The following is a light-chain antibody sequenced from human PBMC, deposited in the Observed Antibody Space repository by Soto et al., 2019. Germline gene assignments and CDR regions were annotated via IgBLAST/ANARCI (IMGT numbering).Light chain of an antibody. Sequence: IVLTQSPATLSLSPGERATLSCRASQSVSSYLAWYQQKPGQAPRLLIYDASNRATGIPARFSGNGSGTDFTLTISSLEPEDFAVYYCQQRSNWQGATFGGGTKVDIK. J-gene: IGKJ4*01. CDR3: QQRSNWQGAT. CDR1: QSVSSY. V-gene: IGKV3-11*01. CDR2: DAS.